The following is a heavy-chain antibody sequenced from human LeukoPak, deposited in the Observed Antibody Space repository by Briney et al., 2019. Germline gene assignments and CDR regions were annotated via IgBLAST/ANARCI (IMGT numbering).Heavy chain of an antibody. CDR1: GFTFSSYA. CDR2: ISYDESNK. Sequence: GGSLRLSCAASGFTFSSYAMHWVRQAPGKGLEWVAVISYDESNKYYADSVKGRFTISRDNSKNTLYLQMNSLRAEDTAVYYCARGSWADYWGQGTLVTVSS. V-gene: IGHV3-30*04. CDR3: ARGSWADY. D-gene: IGHD1-26*01. J-gene: IGHJ4*02.